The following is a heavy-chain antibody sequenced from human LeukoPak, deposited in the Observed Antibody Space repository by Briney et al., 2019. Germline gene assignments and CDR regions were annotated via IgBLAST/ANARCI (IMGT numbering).Heavy chain of an antibody. Sequence: KPSATLSLTCTVSGGSITSSSYYWGWIRQPPGKGLEWIGSLYYSAITYYNPSLNSRVTISVDTSKNQFSLKLISVTAADTAVYYCARTVATAISGFDPWGQGTRVTVSS. D-gene: IGHD6-13*01. V-gene: IGHV4-39*01. J-gene: IGHJ5*02. CDR2: LYYSAIT. CDR3: ARTVATAISGFDP. CDR1: GGSITSSSYY.